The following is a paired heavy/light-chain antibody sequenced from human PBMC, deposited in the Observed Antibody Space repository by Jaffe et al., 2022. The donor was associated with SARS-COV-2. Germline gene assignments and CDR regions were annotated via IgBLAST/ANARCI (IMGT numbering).Heavy chain of an antibody. CDR3: ARAFSFWEGKHDYGDSHNWFDP. V-gene: IGHV3-21*01. CDR2: ISSGGSYR. J-gene: IGHJ5*02. Sequence: EVQLVESGGGLVKPGGSLRLSCAASGFTLSNYSMNWVRQAPGKGLEWVSSISSGGSYRFYADSVKGRLTISRDNARNSLFLQMNSLRAEDTAVYYCARAFSFWEGKHDYGDSHNWFDPWGQGTLVTVSS. CDR1: GFTLSNYS. D-gene: IGHD4-17*01.
Light chain of an antibody. CDR2: AAS. Sequence: DIQMTQSPSSLSASVGDRVTITCRASQSIRSYLNWYQQKPGKAPKLLIYAASSLQSGVPSRFSGSGSGTDFTLTISSLQPEDFATYYCQQSYSNPPTFGGGTKVEIK. V-gene: IGKV1-39*01. J-gene: IGKJ4*01. CDR3: QQSYSNPPT. CDR1: QSIRSY.